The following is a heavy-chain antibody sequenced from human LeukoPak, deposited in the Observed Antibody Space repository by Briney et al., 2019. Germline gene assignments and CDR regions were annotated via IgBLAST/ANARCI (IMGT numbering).Heavy chain of an antibody. CDR1: GVTSSTAA. CDR3: AKRANCGGDCYGFAC. CDR2: ICGSGGGT. D-gene: IGHD2-21*02. J-gene: IGHJ4*02. V-gene: IGHV3-23*01. Sequence: GGTLRLSCAASGVTSSTAAMNWVRHAPRKGLEWVSFICGSGGGTYYAHSVKGRFTISRDNSKNTLFLQMESLRDEATALYECAKRANCGGDCYGFACWGRGTLVTVS.